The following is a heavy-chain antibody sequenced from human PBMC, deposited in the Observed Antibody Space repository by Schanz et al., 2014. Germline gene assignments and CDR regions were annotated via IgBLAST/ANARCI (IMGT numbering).Heavy chain of an antibody. CDR3: AGDWASGRYYSDY. CDR1: GFTFRRYG. V-gene: IGHV3-33*08. CDR2: IWYDGNNK. D-gene: IGHD1-26*01. J-gene: IGHJ4*02. Sequence: VQMLESGGGLVQPGGSLRLSCVASGFTFRRYGMSWVRQAPGKGLEWVAVIWYDGNNKYYADSVKGRFTISRDNSKNTLYLQINSLRTEDTAVYYCAGDWASGRYYSDYWGQGTLVTVSS.